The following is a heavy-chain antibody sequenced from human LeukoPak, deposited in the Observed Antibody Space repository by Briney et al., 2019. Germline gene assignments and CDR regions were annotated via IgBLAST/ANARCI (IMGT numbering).Heavy chain of an antibody. J-gene: IGHJ5*01. Sequence: GSLRLSCAASGFAFSNFAMHWVRQAPGKGLEWVAVVSYEGTIKYYTDSAKGRFTISRDNSANIISLQMNNLTTEDTAAYYCAREKFDSWGQGTLVAVSP. CDR2: VSYEGTIK. CDR3: AREKFDS. CDR1: GFAFSNFA. V-gene: IGHV3-30*14.